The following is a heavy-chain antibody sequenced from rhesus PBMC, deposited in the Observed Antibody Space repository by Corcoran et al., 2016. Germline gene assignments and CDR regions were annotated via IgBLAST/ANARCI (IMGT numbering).Heavy chain of an antibody. J-gene: IGHJ5-1*01. D-gene: IGHD2-39*02. CDR2: ISGSGGGT. Sequence: QLQLQESGPGLVKPLETLSLTCVVSDGSIINTYGNCLRPPPGKGLEWIARISGSGGGTDYNPSLKSRVTISTDMSKNQFSLKVNSVTAADTAVYYCARSGWTSWDNRFDVWGAGVLVTVSS. CDR1: DGSIINTY. V-gene: IGHV4-173*01. CDR3: ARSGWTSWDNRFDV.